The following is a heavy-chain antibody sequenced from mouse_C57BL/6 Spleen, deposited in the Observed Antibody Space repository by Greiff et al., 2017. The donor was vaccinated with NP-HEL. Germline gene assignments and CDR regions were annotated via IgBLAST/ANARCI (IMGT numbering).Heavy chain of an antibody. Sequence: EVQLQQSGPVLVKPGASVKMSCKASGYTFTDYYMNWVKQSHGKSLEWIGVINPYNGGTSYNQKFKDKATLTVDKSSSTAYMQLSSLTSEDSAVYYCARGEDYWGQGTTLTVSS. V-gene: IGHV1-19*01. CDR2: INPYNGGT. CDR3: ARGEDY. D-gene: IGHD2-13*01. CDR1: GYTFTDYY. J-gene: IGHJ2*01.